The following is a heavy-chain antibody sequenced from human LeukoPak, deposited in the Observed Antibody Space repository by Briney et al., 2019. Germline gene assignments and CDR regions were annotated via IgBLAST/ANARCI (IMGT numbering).Heavy chain of an antibody. CDR3: ARDPGATGLFDY. D-gene: IGHD1-26*01. CDR2: IYYSGSS. Sequence: SETLSLTCSVSGGSISSSSSYWGWIRQPPGKGLEWIGSIYYSGSSFDNPALKSRVTMSVDASKNQFSLKLSSVTAADTAVYYCARDPGATGLFDYWGQGTLVTVSS. CDR1: GGSISSSSSY. V-gene: IGHV4-39*07. J-gene: IGHJ4*02.